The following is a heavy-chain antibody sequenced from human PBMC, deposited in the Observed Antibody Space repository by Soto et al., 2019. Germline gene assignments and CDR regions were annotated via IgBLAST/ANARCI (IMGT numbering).Heavy chain of an antibody. D-gene: IGHD6-25*01. Sequence: QVQLVESGGGVVQPGRSLRLSCAASGFTFSSYGMHWVRQAPGKGLEWVAVIWYDGSNKYYADSVKGRFTISRDKSKNALYLQMNSLRAEDTAVYYCARDSRLTRRNWFDPWGQGTLVTVSS. CDR3: ARDSRLTRRNWFDP. CDR1: GFTFSSYG. V-gene: IGHV3-33*01. J-gene: IGHJ5*02. CDR2: IWYDGSNK.